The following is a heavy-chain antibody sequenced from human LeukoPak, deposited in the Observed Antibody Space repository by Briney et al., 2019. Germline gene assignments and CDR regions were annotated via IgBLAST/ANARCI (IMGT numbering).Heavy chain of an antibody. D-gene: IGHD3-3*01. CDR2: IYTSGST. J-gene: IGHJ6*03. Sequence: PSETLSLTCTVSGGSNSSSSYYWGWIRQPPGKGLEWIGRIYTSGSTNYNPSLKSRVTISVDKSKNQFSLKLSSVTAADTAVYYCARDKLAYYDFWSGPYYMDVWGKGTTVTVSS. V-gene: IGHV4-61*05. CDR1: GGSNSSSSYY. CDR3: ARDKLAYYDFWSGPYYMDV.